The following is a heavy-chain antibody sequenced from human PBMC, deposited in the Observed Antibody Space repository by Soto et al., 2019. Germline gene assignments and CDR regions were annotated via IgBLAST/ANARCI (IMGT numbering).Heavy chain of an antibody. Sequence: PSETLSLTCTVSGDSVSSDFWTWIRQPPGKELEWIGYVFYTGGTNYNPSLRGRATISLHTSRNQFSLNLTSVTAADTAVYYCARGNQLLFNDWGQGILVTVSS. CDR3: ARGNQLLFND. D-gene: IGHD2-21*01. V-gene: IGHV4-59*02. CDR1: GDSVSSDF. CDR2: VFYTGGT. J-gene: IGHJ4*02.